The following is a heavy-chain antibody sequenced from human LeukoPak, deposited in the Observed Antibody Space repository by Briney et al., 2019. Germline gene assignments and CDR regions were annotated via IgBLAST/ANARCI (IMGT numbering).Heavy chain of an antibody. CDR2: INPNSGGT. CDR1: EYTFTGYY. CDR3: ARDPTKDWYFDP. V-gene: IGHV1-2*02. D-gene: IGHD2-2*01. J-gene: IGHJ2*01. Sequence: ASVKVSCKASEYTFTGYYMHWVRQAPGQGLEWMGWINPNSGGTNYAQKFQGRVTMTRDTSISTAYMELSRLRSDDTAVYYCARDPTKDWYFDPWGRGTLVTVSS.